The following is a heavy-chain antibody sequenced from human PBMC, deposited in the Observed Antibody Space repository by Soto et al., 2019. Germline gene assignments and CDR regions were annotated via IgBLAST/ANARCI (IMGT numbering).Heavy chain of an antibody. J-gene: IGHJ6*02. D-gene: IGHD6-19*01. CDR3: ARDGSGWYVYYYGMDV. V-gene: IGHV1-18*04. CDR2: ISAYNGNT. CDR1: GYTFTSYG. Sequence: AASVKVSCKASGYTFTSYGISWVRQAPGQGLEWMGWISAYNGNTNYAQKLQGRVTMTTDTSTSTAYMELRSLRSDDTAVYYCARDGSGWYVYYYGMDVWGQGTTVTVSS.